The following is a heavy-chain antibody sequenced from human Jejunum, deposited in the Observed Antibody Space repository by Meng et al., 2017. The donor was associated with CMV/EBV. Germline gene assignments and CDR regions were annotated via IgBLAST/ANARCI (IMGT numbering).Heavy chain of an antibody. CDR1: FSNYW. V-gene: IGHV3-7*01. J-gene: IGHJ4*03. D-gene: IGHD3-22*01. CDR2: IKKDGSEK. CDR3: ARDMYYVSSGFFGREDY. Sequence: FSNYWMNWVRQDPGKGLEWVANIKKDGSEKYYVNSVKGRFTISRDNAKNSLYLQMNSLRAEDTAVYYCARDMYYVSSGFFGREDYWGQGTMVTVSS.